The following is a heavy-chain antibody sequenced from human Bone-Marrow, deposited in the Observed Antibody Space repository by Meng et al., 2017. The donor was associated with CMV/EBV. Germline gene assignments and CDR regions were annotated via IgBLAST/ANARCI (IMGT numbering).Heavy chain of an antibody. J-gene: IGHJ5*02. CDR2: IIPIFGTA. D-gene: IGHD3-10*01. CDR1: GGTFSSYA. V-gene: IGHV1-69*05. CDR3: ARVTMVRGVNWFDP. Sequence: SVNVSCKHSGGTFSSYAISWVRQAPGQGLDWMGGIIPIFGTANYAQKFQGRVTITTDESTSTAYMELSSLRSEDTAVYYWARVTMVRGVNWFDPWGQGTLVTVSS.